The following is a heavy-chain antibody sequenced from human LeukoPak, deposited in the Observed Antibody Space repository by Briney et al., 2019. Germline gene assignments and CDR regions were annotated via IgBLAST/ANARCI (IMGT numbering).Heavy chain of an antibody. CDR1: GFTVSSNY. CDR3: ARVSRMLGTSTLDN. Sequence: PGGSLRLSCAASGFTVSSNYMSWARQAPGKGLEWVSVIYTGGSTYYAASVKGRFTISRDYSKTTLYLQMNSLRADDTALYYCARVSRMLGTSTLDNWGQGTLVTVSS. J-gene: IGHJ4*02. V-gene: IGHV3-66*01. D-gene: IGHD1-26*01. CDR2: IYTGGST.